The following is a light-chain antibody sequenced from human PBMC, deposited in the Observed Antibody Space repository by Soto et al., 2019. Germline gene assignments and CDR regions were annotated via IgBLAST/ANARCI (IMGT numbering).Light chain of an antibody. CDR2: DVT. V-gene: IGLV2-8*01. CDR1: SSDVGGYNF. J-gene: IGLJ2*01. Sequence: QSALTQPPSASGSPGLSVTISCTWASSDVGGYNFVSWYQHHLGKAPRLMIYDVTQRPSGVPDRFSGSKSGNTASLTVSGLQVDDEAYYYCSSYAGSSIPVAFGGGTKLTVL. CDR3: SSYAGSSIPVA.